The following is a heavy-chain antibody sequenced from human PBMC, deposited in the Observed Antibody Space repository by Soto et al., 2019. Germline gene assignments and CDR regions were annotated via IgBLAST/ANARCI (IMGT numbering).Heavy chain of an antibody. CDR1: GFTFSSYG. CDR3: AKRLSPGYYDFWSGYYLLSGGPKGDDAFDI. J-gene: IGHJ3*02. V-gene: IGHV3-30*18. CDR2: ISYDGSNK. Sequence: GGSLRLSCAASGFTFSSYGMHWVRQAPGKGLEWVAVISYDGSNKYYADSVKGRFTISRDNSKNTLYLQMNSLRAEDTAVYYCAKRLSPGYYDFWSGYYLLSGGPKGDDAFDIWGQGTMVTVSS. D-gene: IGHD3-3*01.